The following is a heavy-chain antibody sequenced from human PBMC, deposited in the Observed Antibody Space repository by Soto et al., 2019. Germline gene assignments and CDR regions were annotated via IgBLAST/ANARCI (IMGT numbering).Heavy chain of an antibody. J-gene: IGHJ3*02. CDR2: IYYSGST. V-gene: IGHV4-59*01. Sequence: QVQLQESGPGLVKPSETLSLTCTVSGGSISSYYWSWIRQPPGKGLEWIGYIYYSGSTNYNPSLTRRVPISVDTSKNQFSLKLSSVTAADTAVYYCARRYGYAFDIWGQGTMVTVSS. CDR1: GGSISSYY. CDR3: ARRYGYAFDI. D-gene: IGHD4-17*01.